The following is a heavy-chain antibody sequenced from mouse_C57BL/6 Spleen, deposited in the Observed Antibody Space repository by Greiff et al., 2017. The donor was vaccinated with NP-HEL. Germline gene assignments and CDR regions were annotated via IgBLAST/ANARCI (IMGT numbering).Heavy chain of an antibody. Sequence: VQLEQSGAELVMPGASVKLSCKASGYTFTSYWMHWVKQRPGQGLEWIGEIDPSDSYTNYNQKFKGKSTLTVDKSSSTAYMQLSSLTSEDSAVYYCARSTGYPYYYAMDYWGQGTSVTVSS. V-gene: IGHV1-69*01. CDR1: GYTFTSYW. J-gene: IGHJ4*01. CDR2: IDPSDSYT. D-gene: IGHD3-2*02. CDR3: ARSTGYPYYYAMDY.